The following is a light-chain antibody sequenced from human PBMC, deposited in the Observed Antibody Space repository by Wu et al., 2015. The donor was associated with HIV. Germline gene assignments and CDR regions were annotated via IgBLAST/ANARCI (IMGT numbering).Light chain of an antibody. CDR1: QSVSNF. Sequence: EVVLTQSPATLSLSPGERPTLSCRANQSVSNFLAWYQQKPGQAPRLLIYDASTRATGIPVRFSGSGSGTDFTLTISSLEPEDFAVYYCQQTSNWPLTFGQGTRLEIK. J-gene: IGKJ5*01. V-gene: IGKV3-11*01. CDR2: DAS. CDR3: QQTSNWPLT.